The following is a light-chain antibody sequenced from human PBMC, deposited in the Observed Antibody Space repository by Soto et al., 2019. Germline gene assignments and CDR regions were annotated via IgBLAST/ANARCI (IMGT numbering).Light chain of an antibody. CDR1: TEPVPNGHF. Sequence: QTVVTQEPSLTVSQEGTVPLTFGSSTEPVPNGHFPYWFQQKPGQAPRPLIYDTDNNHSWTPARFSASLLGDKAALTLSGALPEDEADYYCLLSYTGRLYVFGPGTKVTVL. J-gene: IGLJ1*01. V-gene: IGLV7-46*01. CDR3: LLSYTGRLYV. CDR2: DTD.